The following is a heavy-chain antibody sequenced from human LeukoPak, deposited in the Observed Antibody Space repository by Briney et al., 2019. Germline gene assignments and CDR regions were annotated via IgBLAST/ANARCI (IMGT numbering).Heavy chain of an antibody. CDR2: ISGSGGST. CDR3: AKDSSLFYCSSTSCYTEGRFDY. Sequence: GGSLRLSCAASGFTFCSYAMSWVRQAPGKGLEWVSAISGSGGSTYYADSVKGRFTISRDNSKNTLYLQMNSLRAEDTAVYYCAKDSSLFYCSSTSCYTEGRFDYWGQGTLVTVSS. V-gene: IGHV3-23*01. J-gene: IGHJ4*02. D-gene: IGHD2-2*02. CDR1: GFTFCSYA.